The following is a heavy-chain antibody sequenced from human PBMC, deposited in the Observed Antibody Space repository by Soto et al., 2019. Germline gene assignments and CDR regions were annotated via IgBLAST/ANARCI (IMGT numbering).Heavy chain of an antibody. D-gene: IGHD3-16*01. CDR2: ISSSSSTI. V-gene: IGHV3-48*02. CDR3: ARDWAY. CDR1: GYTFSSYS. Sequence: DVQLVESGGGLVQPGESLRLACVGSGYTFSSYSMNWVRQAPGKGLEWVSYISSSSSTIYYADSVKGRFTITRDDAKNSLYLQMNSLRDEDTAVYYCARDWAYWGQGTLVTVSS. J-gene: IGHJ4*02.